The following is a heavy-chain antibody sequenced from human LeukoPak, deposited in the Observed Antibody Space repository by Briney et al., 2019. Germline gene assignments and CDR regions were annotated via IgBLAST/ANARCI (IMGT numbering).Heavy chain of an antibody. V-gene: IGHV1-69*01. Sequence: SVKVPCKASGGTFSSYAISWVRQAPGQGLEWMGGIIPIFGTANYAQKFQGRVTITADESTSTAYMELSSLRSEDTAVYYCAREGHDYGDYGPDAFDIWGQGTMVTVSS. CDR3: AREGHDYGDYGPDAFDI. D-gene: IGHD4-17*01. CDR2: IIPIFGTA. J-gene: IGHJ3*02. CDR1: GGTFSSYA.